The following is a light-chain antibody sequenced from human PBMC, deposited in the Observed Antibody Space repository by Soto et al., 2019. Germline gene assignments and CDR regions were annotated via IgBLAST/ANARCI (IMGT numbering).Light chain of an antibody. CDR3: LQHYSYPWT. Sequence: DIQMTQSPDSLSSSVGCSFTITCLASQNIRTYLNWYQQKPGKAPKRLIYDASILQGGVPSRFSGSGSGTEFTLTISSLQPEDFATYSCLQHYSYPWTFGQGTKVDI. CDR1: QNIRTY. J-gene: IGKJ1*01. CDR2: DAS. V-gene: IGKV1-17*01.